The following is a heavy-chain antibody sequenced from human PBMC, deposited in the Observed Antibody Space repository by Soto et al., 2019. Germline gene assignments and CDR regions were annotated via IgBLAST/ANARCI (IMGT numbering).Heavy chain of an antibody. D-gene: IGHD3-22*01. Sequence: SETLSLTCAVSGGSISSGDWWSWVRQPPGRGLEWIGEINPSVGTNYNPSLNYNPSVKSRVTISLETSKNQFSLKLSSVTAADTAVYYCATDYYYDSSGTPDYWGQGTLVTVSS. CDR3: ATDYYYDSSGTPDY. CDR2: INPSVGT. J-gene: IGHJ4*02. CDR1: GGSISSGDW. V-gene: IGHV4-4*02.